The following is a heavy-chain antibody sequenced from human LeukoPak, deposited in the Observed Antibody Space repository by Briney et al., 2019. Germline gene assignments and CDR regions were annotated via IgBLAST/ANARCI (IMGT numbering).Heavy chain of an antibody. CDR3: ATIKRGNIYGYFDF. J-gene: IGHJ4*02. Sequence: KPSETLSLTCTVSGVSMSSHYWSWIRQPPGKGLERIGYMYDSWSTKDNPSLKSRVTLSADTSKNQFSLRLSSVTAADTAVYYCATIKRGNIYGYFDFWGQGILVTVSS. V-gene: IGHV4-59*11. D-gene: IGHD5-18*01. CDR2: MYDSWST. CDR1: GVSMSSHY.